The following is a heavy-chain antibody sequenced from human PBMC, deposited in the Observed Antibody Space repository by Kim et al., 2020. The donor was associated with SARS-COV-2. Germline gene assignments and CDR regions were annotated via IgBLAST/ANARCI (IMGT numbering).Heavy chain of an antibody. V-gene: IGHV4-39*01. D-gene: IGHD6-19*01. Sequence: SETLSLTCTVSGGSISSSSYYWGWIRQPPGKGLEWIGSIYYSGSTYYNPSLKSRVTISVDTSKNQFSLKLSSVTAADTAVYYCARRIAVAGSPFDYWGQGTLVTVSS. J-gene: IGHJ4*02. CDR1: GGSISSSSYY. CDR3: ARRIAVAGSPFDY. CDR2: IYYSGST.